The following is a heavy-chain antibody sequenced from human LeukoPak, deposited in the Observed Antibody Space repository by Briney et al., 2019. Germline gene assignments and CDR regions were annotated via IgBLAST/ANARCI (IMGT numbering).Heavy chain of an antibody. CDR2: IYPRDSDT. CDR1: GYTFTNYW. CDR3: ASIVVAAAGRGYYYYGMDV. J-gene: IGHJ6*02. Sequence: GESLKISCKGAGYTFTNYWVGWVRQMPGKGLEWMGIIYPRDSDTRYSPSFQGQVTISVVKSISTTYVQWSSLKASDTAMYYCASIVVAAAGRGYYYYGMDVWGQGTTVTVSS. D-gene: IGHD6-13*01. V-gene: IGHV5-51*01.